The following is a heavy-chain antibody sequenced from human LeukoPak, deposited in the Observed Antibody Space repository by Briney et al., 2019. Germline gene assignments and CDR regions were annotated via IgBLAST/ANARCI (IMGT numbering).Heavy chain of an antibody. CDR3: ARHLKYYYGSGSYGGTDY. V-gene: IGHV4-59*08. J-gene: IGHJ4*02. D-gene: IGHD3-10*01. Sequence: SETLSLTCTVSGGSISSYYWSWIRQPPGKGLEWIGYISYSGSTNYNPSLKSRVTISVDTSKNQFSLKLSSVTAADTAVYYCARHLKYYYGSGSYGGTDYWGQGTLVTVSS. CDR2: ISYSGST. CDR1: GGSISSYY.